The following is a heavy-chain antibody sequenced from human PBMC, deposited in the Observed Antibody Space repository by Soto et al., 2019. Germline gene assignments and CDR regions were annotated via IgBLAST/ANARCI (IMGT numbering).Heavy chain of an antibody. J-gene: IGHJ6*02. V-gene: IGHV1-69*13. CDR2: IIPIFGTA. D-gene: IGHD6-6*01. CDR1: GGTFSSYA. CDR3: ASQPGGMLRQLEYYFYGMDV. Sequence: SVKVSCKASGGTFSSYAISWVLQAPGQGLEWMGGIIPIFGTANYAQKYQGIVTISADDATSTAYMELSSLRSEDTAVYYCASQPGGMLRQLEYYFYGMDVWGQGTTVTVSS.